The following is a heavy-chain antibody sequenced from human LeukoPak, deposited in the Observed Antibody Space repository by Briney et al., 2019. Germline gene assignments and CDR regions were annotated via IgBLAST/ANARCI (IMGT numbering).Heavy chain of an antibody. V-gene: IGHV1-69*05. Sequence: GASVKVSCKTSGYTFADYYIHWVRQAPGQGLEWMGGIIPIFGTANYAQKFQGRVTITTDESTSTAYMELSSLRSEDTAVYYCARDRYSGYAMGNYFDYWGQGTLVTVSS. D-gene: IGHD5-12*01. CDR2: IIPIFGTA. CDR1: GYTFADYY. CDR3: ARDRYSGYAMGNYFDY. J-gene: IGHJ4*02.